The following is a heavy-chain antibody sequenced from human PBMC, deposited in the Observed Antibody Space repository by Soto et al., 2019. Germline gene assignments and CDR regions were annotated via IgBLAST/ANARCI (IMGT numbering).Heavy chain of an antibody. J-gene: IGHJ6*02. CDR3: ARDLWGYCGTDCYPLDV. D-gene: IGHD2-21*02. Sequence: SETLFLTCTVSGGSISSGGYYWSWIRQHPGKGLEWIGYIYYSGSTYYNPSLKSRVTISVDTSKNQFSLKLSSVTAADTAVYYCARDLWGYCGTDCYPLDVWGQGTTVTVSS. CDR1: GGSISSGGYY. CDR2: IYYSGST. V-gene: IGHV4-31*03.